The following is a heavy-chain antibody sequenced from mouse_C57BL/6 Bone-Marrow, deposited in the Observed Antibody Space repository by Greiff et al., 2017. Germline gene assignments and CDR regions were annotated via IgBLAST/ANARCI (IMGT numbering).Heavy chain of an antibody. V-gene: IGHV5-9*01. CDR3: ARQVTTVLATRYFDV. J-gene: IGHJ1*03. Sequence: EVMLVESGGGLVKPGGSLKLSCAASGFTFSSYPMSWVRQTPEKRLQWVAAFSGGGGNTYYPASVKGRFTFSRDNDKNNLYLQMSSRRSEDTALYYCARQVTTVLATRYFDVWGTGTTVTVSS. CDR1: GFTFSSYP. D-gene: IGHD1-1*01. CDR2: FSGGGGNT.